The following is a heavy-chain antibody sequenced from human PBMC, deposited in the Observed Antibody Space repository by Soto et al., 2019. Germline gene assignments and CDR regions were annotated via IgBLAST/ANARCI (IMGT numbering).Heavy chain of an antibody. J-gene: IGHJ6*02. CDR3: ARTVAGTYYYYGMDV. D-gene: IGHD6-19*01. CDR1: GWSFSGYY. CDR2: INHSGST. Sequence: SETLSLTCAFYGWSFSGYYWSWIRQPPGKGLEWIGEINHSGSTNYNPSLKSRVTISVDTSKNQFSLKLSSVTAADTAVYYCARTVAGTYYYYGMDVWGQGTTVTVSS. V-gene: IGHV4-34*01.